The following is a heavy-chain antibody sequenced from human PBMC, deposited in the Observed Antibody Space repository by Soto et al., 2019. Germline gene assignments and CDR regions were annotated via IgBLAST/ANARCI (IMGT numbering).Heavy chain of an antibody. V-gene: IGHV4-59*01. CDR2: IYYSGST. CDR3: ARRYCSGGSCYFDY. J-gene: IGHJ4*02. D-gene: IGHD2-15*01. CDR1: GGSISSYY. Sequence: SETLSLTCTVSGGSISSYYWSWIRQPPGKGLEWIGYIYYSGSTNYNPSLKSRVTISVDTSKNQFSLKLSSVTAADTAVYYCARRYCSGGSCYFDYWGQGTLVTVSS.